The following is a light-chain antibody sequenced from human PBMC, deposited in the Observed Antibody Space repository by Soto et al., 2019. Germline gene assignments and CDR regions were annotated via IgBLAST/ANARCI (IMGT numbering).Light chain of an antibody. CDR1: QSISSW. CDR3: QQYNSYWT. J-gene: IGKJ1*01. CDR2: DAS. V-gene: IGKV1-5*01. Sequence: DIQMTQSPSTLSASVGDRVTITCRASQSISSWLAWYQQKPGKAPKLLIYDASSLGSGVPSSFSGSGSGTEFTLTISSLQPYDFATYYCQQYNSYWTFGQGTKVEIK.